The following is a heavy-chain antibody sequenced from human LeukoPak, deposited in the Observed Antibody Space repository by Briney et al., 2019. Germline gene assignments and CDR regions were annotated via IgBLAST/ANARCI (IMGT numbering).Heavy chain of an antibody. CDR2: IVVGSGNT. Sequence: ASVKVSCKASGFTFTSSAVQWVRQARGQRLEWIGWIVVGSGNTNYAQKFRERVTITRDMSTSTAYMELSSLRSEDTAVYYCAADPWGTVTTKFDYWGQGTLVTVSS. CDR3: AADPWGTVTTKFDY. CDR1: GFTFTSSA. D-gene: IGHD4-17*01. J-gene: IGHJ4*02. V-gene: IGHV1-58*01.